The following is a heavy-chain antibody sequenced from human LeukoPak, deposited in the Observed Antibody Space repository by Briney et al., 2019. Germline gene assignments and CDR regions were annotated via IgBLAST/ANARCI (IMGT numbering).Heavy chain of an antibody. D-gene: IGHD3-10*01. Sequence: PSETLSLTCAVSGGSISSGGYYWSWIRQHPGKGLEWIGYIYYSGSTYYNPSLKSRVTISVDTSKNQFSLKLSSVTAADTAVYYCARRPPISHYGSGSYTFDYWGQGTLVTVSS. CDR3: ARRPPISHYGSGSYTFDY. V-gene: IGHV4-31*11. CDR1: GGSISSGGYY. J-gene: IGHJ4*02. CDR2: IYYSGST.